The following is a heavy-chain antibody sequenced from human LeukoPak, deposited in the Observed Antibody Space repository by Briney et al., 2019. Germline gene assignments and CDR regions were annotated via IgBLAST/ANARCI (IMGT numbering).Heavy chain of an antibody. CDR1: GFTFGDYA. D-gene: IGHD5-12*01. Sequence: GRSLRLSCTASGFTFGDYAMSWFRQAPGKGLEWVGFIRSKAYGGTTEYAASVKGRFTISRDNSKNTLYLQMNSLRAEDTAVYYCAKGRGYSGYDLYHFDYWGQGTLVTVSS. J-gene: IGHJ4*02. CDR2: IRSKAYGGTT. V-gene: IGHV3-49*03. CDR3: AKGRGYSGYDLYHFDY.